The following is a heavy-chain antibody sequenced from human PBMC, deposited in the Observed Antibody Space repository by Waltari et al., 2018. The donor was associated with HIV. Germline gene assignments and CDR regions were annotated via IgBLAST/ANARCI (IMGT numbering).Heavy chain of an antibody. CDR3: ARDYNYAPDY. Sequence: QVQLVESGGGVVQPGRSLRLSCAASGFTFKNFAMNWVRQAPGKCLEWVGNIYYYGSKKFYGDSVRGRFTISRDNSKQILYLQMNSLRVEDTALYYCARDYNYAPDYWGQGTLVVVSS. J-gene: IGHJ4*02. CDR2: IYYYGSKK. V-gene: IGHV3-33*01. CDR1: GFTFKNFA. D-gene: IGHD5-18*01.